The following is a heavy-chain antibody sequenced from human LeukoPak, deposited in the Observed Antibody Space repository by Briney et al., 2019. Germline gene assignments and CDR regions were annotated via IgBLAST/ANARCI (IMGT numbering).Heavy chain of an antibody. CDR3: AKLHITMVRGVIDY. CDR1: GFTFSSYW. D-gene: IGHD3-10*01. J-gene: IGHJ4*02. V-gene: IGHV3-74*01. Sequence: PGGSLRLSCAASGFTFSSYWLHWVRQAPGKGLVWVSRINSDGSSTSYADSVKGRFTISRDNSKNTLYLQMNSLRAEDTAVYYCAKLHITMVRGVIDYWGQGTLVTVSS. CDR2: INSDGSST.